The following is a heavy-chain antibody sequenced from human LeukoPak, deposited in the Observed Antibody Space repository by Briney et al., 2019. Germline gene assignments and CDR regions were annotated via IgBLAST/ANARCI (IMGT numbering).Heavy chain of an antibody. CDR2: ISAYNGNT. CDR3: ARSMITFGGDDYYYYYYMDV. J-gene: IGHJ6*03. D-gene: IGHD3-16*01. CDR1: GYTFTSYG. Sequence: ASVKVSCKASGYTFTSYGISWVRQAPGQGLEWMGLISAYNGNTNYAQKLQGRVTMTTDTSTTTAYMELRSLRSDDTAVYYCARSMITFGGDDYYYYYYMDVWGKGTTVTVSS. V-gene: IGHV1-18*01.